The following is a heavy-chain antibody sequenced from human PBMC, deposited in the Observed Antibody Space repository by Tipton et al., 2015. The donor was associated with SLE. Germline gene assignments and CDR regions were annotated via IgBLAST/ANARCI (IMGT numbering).Heavy chain of an antibody. Sequence: SLRLSCAASGFTFNSYEMNWVRQAPGKGLEWVSYISSSGSTIYYADSVKGRFTISRDNAKNSLYLQMNSLRAEDTAVYYCARVPYYYDSSGYYNYYYMDVWGKGTTVTVSS. CDR1: GFTFNSYE. CDR2: ISSSGSTI. J-gene: IGHJ6*03. V-gene: IGHV3-48*03. CDR3: ARVPYYYDSSGYYNYYYMDV. D-gene: IGHD3-22*01.